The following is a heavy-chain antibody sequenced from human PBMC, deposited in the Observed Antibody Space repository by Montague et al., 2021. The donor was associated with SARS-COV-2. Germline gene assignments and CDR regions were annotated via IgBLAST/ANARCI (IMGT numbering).Heavy chain of an antibody. V-gene: IGHV4-59*01. CDR3: AWVKRGYYYGLGVSAHFDY. Sequence: SETLSLTCTVSGGSISSYYWSWIRQPPGKGLEWIGYIYYSGSTNYNHSLNSRVTISVDTSKNQISLKLSSVTAADTAVYYCAWVKRGYYYGLGVSAHFDYWGQGTRVTVSS. CDR2: IYYSGST. J-gene: IGHJ4*02. CDR1: GGSISSYY. D-gene: IGHD3-10*01.